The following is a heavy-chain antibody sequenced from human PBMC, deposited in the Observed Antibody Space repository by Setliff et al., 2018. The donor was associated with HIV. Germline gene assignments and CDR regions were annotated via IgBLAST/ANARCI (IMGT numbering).Heavy chain of an antibody. J-gene: IGHJ5*02. D-gene: IGHD3-10*01. CDR3: AREGARHYGSGRYHSWFDP. CDR1: GGSISSSSYY. CDR2: IYYSGST. Sequence: PSETLSLTCTVSGGSISSSSYYWGWIRQPPGKGLEWIGSIYYSGSTYSNPSLKSRVTISVDTSKNQFSLRLSSVTAADTAVYYCAREGARHYGSGRYHSWFDPWGQGTQVTVSS. V-gene: IGHV4-39*07.